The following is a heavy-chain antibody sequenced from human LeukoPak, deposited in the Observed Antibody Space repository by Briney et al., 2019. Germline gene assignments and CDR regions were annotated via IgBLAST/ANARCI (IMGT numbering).Heavy chain of an antibody. Sequence: GGSLRLSCAASGFTFRSYVMNWVRQAPGMGLEGVATIGGSGDTTYYADSVKGRFTVSRDNSKNTLSLQMNSLRAEDTATYYCAKYLLTSIAARSFDVWGQGTTVIVSS. CDR2: IGGSGDTT. V-gene: IGHV3-23*01. D-gene: IGHD2-15*01. CDR3: AKYLLTSIAARSFDV. J-gene: IGHJ3*01. CDR1: GFTFRSYV.